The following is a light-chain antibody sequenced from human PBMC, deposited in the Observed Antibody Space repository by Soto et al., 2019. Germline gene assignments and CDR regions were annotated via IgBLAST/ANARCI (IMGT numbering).Light chain of an antibody. CDR1: QYVTNN. Sequence: EIVLTQSPAILCMSQGMRATISFSASQYVTNNLAWYQQKPGQAPRLIIYDISDRATGIPARFSGSGSGTDFTLTIRRLGPEDFAIYYCQHRSNWPPEVTCGKGQRRAIK. V-gene: IGKV3-11*01. CDR2: DIS. J-gene: IGKJ5*01. CDR3: QHRSNWPPEVT.